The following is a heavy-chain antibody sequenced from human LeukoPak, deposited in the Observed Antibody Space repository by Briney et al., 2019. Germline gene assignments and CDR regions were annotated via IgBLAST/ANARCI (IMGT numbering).Heavy chain of an antibody. J-gene: IGHJ5*02. Sequence: GAAVKVSCKSSGYTFNGYYMHWVRQAPGQGLEWMGWINPNNGGTKYAQNFQGRVTMTRDTSISTAYMELSRLRSDDTAVYYCARQGGPYNWFDPWGQGTLVTVSS. CDR1: GYTFNGYY. D-gene: IGHD2-15*01. V-gene: IGHV1-2*02. CDR3: ARQGGPYNWFDP. CDR2: INPNNGGT.